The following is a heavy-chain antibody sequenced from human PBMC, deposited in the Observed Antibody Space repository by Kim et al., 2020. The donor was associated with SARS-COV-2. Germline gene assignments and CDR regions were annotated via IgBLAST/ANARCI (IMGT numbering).Heavy chain of an antibody. V-gene: IGHV3-23*01. J-gene: IGHJ4*02. D-gene: IGHD3-3*01. Sequence: DSVNGRFTISRDNSKNRLYLQMNSLKAEDTAIYYCAKDRPGEVGFGPLAYWGQGSLVTVSS. CDR3: AKDRPGEVGFGPLAY.